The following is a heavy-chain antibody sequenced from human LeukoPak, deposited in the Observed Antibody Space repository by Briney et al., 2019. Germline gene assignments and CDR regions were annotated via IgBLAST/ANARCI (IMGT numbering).Heavy chain of an antibody. CDR2: ISAYIGNT. CDR1: GYIFTTYG. D-gene: IGHD2/OR15-2a*01. J-gene: IGHJ4*02. CDR3: ARAWDCSSTTCYVYFDY. Sequence: ASVKGSCKTSGYIFTTYGISWVRQAPGHGLEWMGWISAYIGNTNYAQKLQGRVTMTTDTSTSTAYMELRSLTSDDTAVYYCARAWDCSSTTCYVYFDYWGQGSLVTVSS. V-gene: IGHV1-18*01.